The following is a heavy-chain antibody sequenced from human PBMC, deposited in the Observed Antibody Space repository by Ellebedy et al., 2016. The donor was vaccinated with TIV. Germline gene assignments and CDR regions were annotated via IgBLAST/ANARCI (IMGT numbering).Heavy chain of an antibody. CDR2: FYPRDSDT. V-gene: IGHV5-51*01. CDR1: GYSFTSYW. D-gene: IGHD4-17*01. CDR3: ARSIPGDSVPIVVDFDF. J-gene: IGHJ4*02. Sequence: GESLKISCQGAGYSFTSYWIAWVRQVPGKGLEWMGIFYPRDSDTRYSPSFQGHVTISADKSIGTAYLQWSSLKASDTGMYYCARSIPGDSVPIVVDFDFWGQGTLVTVSS.